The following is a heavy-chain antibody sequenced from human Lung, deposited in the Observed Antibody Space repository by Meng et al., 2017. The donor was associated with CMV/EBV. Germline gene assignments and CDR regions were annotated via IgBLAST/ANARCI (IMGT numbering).Heavy chain of an antibody. CDR3: AREAGRDGYATPKFDY. J-gene: IGHJ4*02. CDR2: IYYTGST. CDR1: CGSTGSGGYY. V-gene: IGHV4-31*03. D-gene: IGHD5-24*01. Sequence: AQLQVLGPVMGQPSPTLSLTRTGFCGSTGSGGYYWSWIRQHPGKGLEWIGYIYYTGSTFYNPSLKSRVTISVDTSKNQFSLKLIPATAADTAVYYCAREAGRDGYATPKFDYWGQGTLVTVS.